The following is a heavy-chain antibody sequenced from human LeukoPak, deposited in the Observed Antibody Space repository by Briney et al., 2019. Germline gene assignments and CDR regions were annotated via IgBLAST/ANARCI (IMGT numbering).Heavy chain of an antibody. CDR3: ARGDYLIDY. CDR1: GGSISSYY. V-gene: IGHV4-59*01. Sequence: PSETLSLTCTVSGGSISSYYWSWIRQPPGKGLEWIANIYYSGSTNYSPSLRSRVTISVDTSKNQFSLELTSVTAADTAVYYCARGDYLIDYWGQGTLVTVSS. CDR2: IYYSGST. J-gene: IGHJ4*02. D-gene: IGHD5-12*01.